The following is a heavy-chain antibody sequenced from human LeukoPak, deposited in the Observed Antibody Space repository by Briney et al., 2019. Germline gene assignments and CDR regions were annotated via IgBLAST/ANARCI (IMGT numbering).Heavy chain of an antibody. V-gene: IGHV4-59*01. CDR3: ARDIVGVTRAFGY. D-gene: IGHD1-26*01. CDR2: IYYSGNT. Sequence: IGYIYYSGNTNYNPSLKSRVTMSVDTSKNQFSLKLSSVTAADTAVYYCARDIVGVTRAFGYWGQGTLATVSS. J-gene: IGHJ4*02.